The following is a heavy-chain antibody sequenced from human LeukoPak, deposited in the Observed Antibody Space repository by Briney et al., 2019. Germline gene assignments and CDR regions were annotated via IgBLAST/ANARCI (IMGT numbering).Heavy chain of an antibody. CDR1: GFTFSTYW. CDR3: ARDRALYDSRRGYYYTEDDY. J-gene: IGHJ4*02. V-gene: IGHV3-7*01. CDR2: INQDGSEK. D-gene: IGHD3-22*01. Sequence: GRSLRLSCAASGFTFSTYWMSWVRQAPGKGPEWVANINQDGSEKYSVDSVKGRFTISRDNAKSSVYLQMNSLRVDDTAVYYCARDRALYDSRRGYYYTEDDYWGQGTLVTVS.